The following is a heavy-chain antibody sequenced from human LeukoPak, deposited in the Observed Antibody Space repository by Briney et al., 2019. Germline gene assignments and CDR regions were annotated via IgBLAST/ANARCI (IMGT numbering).Heavy chain of an antibody. CDR3: ARVSTPGRFFHGWFDP. CDR1: GGSISSYY. CDR2: IYYSGST. J-gene: IGHJ5*02. V-gene: IGHV4-59*01. D-gene: IGHD2-2*01. Sequence: SETLSLTCTVSGGSISSYYWSWIRQPPGKGLEWIGYIYYSGSTNYNPSLKSRVTISADTSKNQFSLKLSSVTAADTAVYYCARVSTPGRFFHGWFDPWGQGTLVTVSS.